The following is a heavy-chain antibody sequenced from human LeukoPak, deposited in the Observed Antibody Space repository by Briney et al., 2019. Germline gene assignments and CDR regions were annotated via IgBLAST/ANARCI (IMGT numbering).Heavy chain of an antibody. Sequence: SETLSLTCTVSGGSISSSSYYWGWIRQPPGKGLEWIGSIYYSGSTYYNPSLKSRVTISVDTSKNQFSLKLSSVTAADTAVYYCARHDDLTVTLDYWGQGTLVTVSS. CDR3: ARHDDLTVTLDY. D-gene: IGHD4-11*01. CDR1: GGSISSSSYY. J-gene: IGHJ4*02. V-gene: IGHV4-39*01. CDR2: IYYSGST.